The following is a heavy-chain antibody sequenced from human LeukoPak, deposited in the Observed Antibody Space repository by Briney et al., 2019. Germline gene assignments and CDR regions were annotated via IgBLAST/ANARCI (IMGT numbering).Heavy chain of an antibody. J-gene: IGHJ4*02. CDR1: GFAVSSNY. CDR2: ISDGGSTT. V-gene: IGHV3-74*01. CDR3: SRSAYYDGSGNYYDY. D-gene: IGHD3-22*01. Sequence: PGGSLRLSCAASGFAVSSNYMSWVRQAPGKGLVWVSRISDGGSTTTYADSVKGRFTISRDNAKNTLYPQMNGLRAEDTAVYYCSRSAYYDGSGNYYDYWGQGTLDTVSS.